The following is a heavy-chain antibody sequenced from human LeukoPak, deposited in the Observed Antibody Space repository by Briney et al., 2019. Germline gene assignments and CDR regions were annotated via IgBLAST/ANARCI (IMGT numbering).Heavy chain of an antibody. CDR3: ARGYSDSEGY. D-gene: IGHD4-11*01. V-gene: IGHV3-21*01. CDR2: ITSSSYI. J-gene: IGHJ4*02. Sequence: GGSLRLSCAASGXTFSTHSMNWVRQAPGKGLEWVSSITSSSYIYYADSVKGRLTISRDDAKNSLYLQMNSLRAEDTAVYYCARGYSDSEGYWGQGTLVTVSS. CDR1: GXTFSTHS.